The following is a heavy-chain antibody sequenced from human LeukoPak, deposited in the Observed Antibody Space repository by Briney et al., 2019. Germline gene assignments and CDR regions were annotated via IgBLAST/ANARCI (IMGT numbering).Heavy chain of an antibody. CDR3: ARDSSEFRSLISY. CDR1: GGTFSSYA. V-gene: IGHV1-69*13. CDR2: ITPMFGTA. D-gene: IGHD1-14*01. J-gene: IGHJ1*01. Sequence: ASVKVSCKASGGTFSSYAISWVRQAPGQGLEWMGGITPMFGTAEYAQKFQGRVTVTVDESTSTAYMELSSLRSDDTAVYYCARDSSEFRSLISYWGQGTLVTVSS.